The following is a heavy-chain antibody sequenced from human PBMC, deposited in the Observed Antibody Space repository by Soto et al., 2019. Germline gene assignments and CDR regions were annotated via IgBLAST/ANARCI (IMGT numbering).Heavy chain of an antibody. CDR2: MSHNGGA. D-gene: IGHD2-15*01. J-gene: IGHJ5*02. CDR3: ARVGCSGGSCYGGFGP. Sequence: QVQLQESGPGLVTPSQTLSLTCTVSGASITSGGFYWSWIRQQPGKGLEWIGYMSHNGGASYTPALGSRFRGSVDTSKTQFSLALSSVTAADTAMYYCARVGCSGGSCYGGFGPWGRGTLVTFSS. CDR1: GASITSGGFY. V-gene: IGHV4-31*03.